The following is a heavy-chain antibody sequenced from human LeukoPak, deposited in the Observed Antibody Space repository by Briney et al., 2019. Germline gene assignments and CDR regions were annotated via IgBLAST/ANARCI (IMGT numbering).Heavy chain of an antibody. CDR2: IKSDGST. V-gene: IGHV3-74*01. CDR1: GFTFSSYW. Sequence: GGSLRLSCAASGFTFSSYWMHWVRQAPGKGLVWVSRIKSDGSTNYADSVKGRFTVSRDNPKSSLFLQMNSPRAEDTAVYYCARVKGSYFDYWGQGALVTVSS. D-gene: IGHD2-15*01. CDR3: ARVKGSYFDY. J-gene: IGHJ4*02.